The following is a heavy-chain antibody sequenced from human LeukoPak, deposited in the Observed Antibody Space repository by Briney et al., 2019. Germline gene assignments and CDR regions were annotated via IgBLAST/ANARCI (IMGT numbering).Heavy chain of an antibody. CDR1: GFTFSSYW. J-gene: IGHJ4*02. D-gene: IGHD3-3*01. Sequence: GGPLRLSCAASGFTFSSYWMSWVRQAPGKGLEWVANIKQDGSEKYYVDSVKGRFTISRDNAKNSLYLQMNSLRAEDTAVYYCAREGGWAYDFWSGYYIDYWGQGTLVTVSS. CDR3: AREGGWAYDFWSGYYIDY. CDR2: IKQDGSEK. V-gene: IGHV3-7*01.